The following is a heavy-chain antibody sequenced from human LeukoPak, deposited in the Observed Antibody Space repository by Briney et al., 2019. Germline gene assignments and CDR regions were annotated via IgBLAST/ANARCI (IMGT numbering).Heavy chain of an antibody. Sequence: ASVKVSCKTSGYTFTGYYIHWVRQAPGQGLEWMGWINPNSGDTNYAQKFQGRVTMTRDTSISTVYMDLSSLRSDDTAVYYCARGGPSRGTGFYYFDYWGQGTLLTVSS. D-gene: IGHD6-19*01. CDR3: ARGGPSRGTGFYYFDY. V-gene: IGHV1-2*02. CDR1: GYTFTGYY. CDR2: INPNSGDT. J-gene: IGHJ4*02.